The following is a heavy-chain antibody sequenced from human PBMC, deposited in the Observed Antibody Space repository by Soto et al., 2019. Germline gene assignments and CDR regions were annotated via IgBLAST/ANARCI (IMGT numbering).Heavy chain of an antibody. V-gene: IGHV3-53*01. J-gene: IGHJ3*01. CDR1: GVTVYIND. CDR3: ASLGYSDSSFAFDF. CDR2: IYSSGNT. Sequence: LASAACGVTVYINDMNGSCQTPGKGLEWVSVIYSSGNTYYADSVKGRFTISRDNSKNTLYLQMNSLRAGDTAVYYCASLGYSDSSFAFDFWGQGTMVTVSS. D-gene: IGHD5-12*01.